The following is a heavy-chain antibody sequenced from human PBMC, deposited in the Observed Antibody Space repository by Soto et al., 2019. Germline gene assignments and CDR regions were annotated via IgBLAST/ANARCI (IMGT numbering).Heavy chain of an antibody. CDR3: ARLPRGDSSGWIDY. CDR2: IYYSGST. J-gene: IGHJ4*02. Sequence: SETLSLTCTVSGGSISSSSYYWGWIRQPPGKGLEWIGSIYYSGSTYYNPSLKSRVTISVDTSKNQFSLKLSSVTAADTAVYYCARLPRGDSSGWIDYWGQGTLVTVSS. D-gene: IGHD6-19*01. V-gene: IGHV4-39*01. CDR1: GGSISSSSYY.